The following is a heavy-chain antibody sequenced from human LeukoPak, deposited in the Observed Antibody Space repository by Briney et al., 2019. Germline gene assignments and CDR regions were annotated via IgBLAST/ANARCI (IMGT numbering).Heavy chain of an antibody. D-gene: IGHD6-19*01. CDR2: ISYSWSA. CDR1: VGSIRGSY. V-gene: IGHV4-59*01. J-gene: IGHJ5*02. Sequence: PSQTLSLTCTVSVGSIRGSYWICIPHPSTKGLEWIGYISYSWSANYNPSLKSRVHISVDACKKQFSLNLSSVTTADTAVYYCARLIAVAGTVDWFDPWGQGNLVTVSS. CDR3: ARLIAVAGTVDWFDP.